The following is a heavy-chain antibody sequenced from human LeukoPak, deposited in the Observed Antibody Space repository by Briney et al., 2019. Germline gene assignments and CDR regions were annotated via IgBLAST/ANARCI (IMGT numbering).Heavy chain of an antibody. CDR2: ISGSGGST. CDR1: GFTFSNYA. CDR3: AKSTYYDFWSGSHYYYYMDV. V-gene: IGHV3-23*01. Sequence: GGSLRLSCAASGFTFSNYAMSWVRPAPGKGLEWVSAISGSGGSTYYADSVKGRFTISRDNSKNTLYLQMNSLRAEDTAVYYCAKSTYYDFWSGSHYYYYMDVWGKGTTVTVSS. D-gene: IGHD3-3*01. J-gene: IGHJ6*03.